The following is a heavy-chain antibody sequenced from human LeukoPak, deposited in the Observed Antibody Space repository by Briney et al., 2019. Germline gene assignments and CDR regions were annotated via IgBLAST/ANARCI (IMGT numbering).Heavy chain of an antibody. Sequence: GGSLRLSCAASGFTFSSYAMSWVRQAPGKGLEWVSSISGSGGSTYYADSVKGRFTISRDNSKNTLYLQMNSLRAEDTAVYYCAKARRDFWSGYYLFGYWGQGTLVTVSS. CDR3: AKARRDFWSGYYLFGY. CDR2: ISGSGGST. J-gene: IGHJ4*02. D-gene: IGHD3-3*01. V-gene: IGHV3-23*01. CDR1: GFTFSSYA.